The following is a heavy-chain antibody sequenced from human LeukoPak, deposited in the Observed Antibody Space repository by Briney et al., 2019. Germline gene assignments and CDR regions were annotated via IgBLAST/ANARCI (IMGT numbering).Heavy chain of an antibody. CDR2: IYYSGST. Sequence: ASETLSLTCTVSGGSISSGGYYWSWIRQHPGKGLEWIGYIYYSGSTYYNPSLKSRVTTSVDTSTDQFSLRLSSATAADTAIYYCARQSGDQSSAWYFDAWGQGTLVTVSS. V-gene: IGHV4-39*01. CDR1: GGSISSGGYY. J-gene: IGHJ4*02. CDR3: ARQSGDQSSAWYFDA. D-gene: IGHD6-19*01.